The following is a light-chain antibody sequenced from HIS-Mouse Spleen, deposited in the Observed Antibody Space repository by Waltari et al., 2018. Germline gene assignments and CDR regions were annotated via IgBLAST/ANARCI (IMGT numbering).Light chain of an antibody. CDR2: EVS. CDR3: SSYTSSSTV. J-gene: IGLJ1*01. V-gene: IGLV2-18*02. CDR1: SSAVGSYNR. Sequence: QSALTQPPSVSGSPGQSVTISCTGTSSAVGSYNRFSWYQQPPGTAPKLMIYEVSNRPSGVPDRFSGSKSGNTASLTISGLQAEDEADYYCSSYTSSSTVFGTGTKVTVL.